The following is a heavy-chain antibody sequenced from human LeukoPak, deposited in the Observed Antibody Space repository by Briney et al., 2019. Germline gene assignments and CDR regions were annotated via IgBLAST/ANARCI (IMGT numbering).Heavy chain of an antibody. CDR1: GFTFSSYA. V-gene: IGHV3-23*01. D-gene: IGHD5-18*01. CDR2: ISGSGGST. CDR3: AKSGPVDTAMVTQYYFDY. J-gene: IGHJ4*02. Sequence: GGPLRLSCAASGFTFSSYAMSWVRQAPGKGLEWVSAISGSGGSTYYADSVKGQFTISRDNSKNTLYLQMNSLRAEDTAVYYCAKSGPVDTAMVTQYYFDYWGQGTLVTVSS.